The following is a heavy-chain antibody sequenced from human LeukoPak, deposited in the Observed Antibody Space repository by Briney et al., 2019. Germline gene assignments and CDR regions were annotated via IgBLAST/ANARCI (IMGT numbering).Heavy chain of an antibody. J-gene: IGHJ4*02. CDR3: AKGRLDWLSLDY. CDR2: ISGSGGST. Sequence: PGGSLRLSCAASGFTFSSYAMSWVSQAPGKALVWVSAISGSGGSTYYADSVKGRFTISRDNSKNTLYLQMNSLRAEDTAVYYCAKGRLDWLSLDYWGQGTLVTVSS. D-gene: IGHD3-9*01. CDR1: GFTFSSYA. V-gene: IGHV3-23*01.